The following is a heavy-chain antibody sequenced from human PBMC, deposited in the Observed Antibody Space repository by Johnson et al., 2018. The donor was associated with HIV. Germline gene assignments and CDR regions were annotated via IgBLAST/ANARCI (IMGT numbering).Heavy chain of an antibody. CDR1: GFTFSSYG. J-gene: IGHJ3*01. V-gene: IGHV3-30*02. Sequence: VQLVESGGGVVQPGGSLILSCAASGFTFSSYGLHWVRQAPGKGLEWVAFIRYDGSDKDYADSVKGRFTISRDSSKNTLYLQMNSLRIEDTAVYYCARGSRYTYDNDDVYLLQAFDVWGQGTVVTVSS. D-gene: IGHD3-16*01. CDR2: IRYDGSDK. CDR3: ARGSRYTYDNDDVYLLQAFDV.